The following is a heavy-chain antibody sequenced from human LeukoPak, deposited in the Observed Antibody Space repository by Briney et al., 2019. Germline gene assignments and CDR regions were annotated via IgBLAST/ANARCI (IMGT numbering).Heavy chain of an antibody. J-gene: IGHJ4*02. CDR2: ISWNSATI. CDR3: ARGRSTWHLDY. D-gene: IGHD1-26*01. CDR1: GFTFDDYA. Sequence: GGSLRLSCAASGFTFDDYAMHWVRQAPGKGLEWVSGISWNSATIAYADSVKGRFTISRDNAKNSLSLQMNSLRAEDTAVYYCARGRSTWHLDYWGQGTLVTVSS. V-gene: IGHV3-9*01.